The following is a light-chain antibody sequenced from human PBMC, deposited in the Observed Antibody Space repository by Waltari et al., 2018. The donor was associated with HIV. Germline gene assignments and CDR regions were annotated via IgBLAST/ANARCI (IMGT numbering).Light chain of an antibody. CDR1: TSNIGTNS. Sequence: QSVVTQPPSASGAPGQRVTISCSGSTSNIGTNSVRWYQQFPGTPPKRLIYRANGRPSGVPDRFSGSKSGTSASLAISGLQSEDEADYYCATWDDRLNYWVFGGGTKLTVL. CDR3: ATWDDRLNYWV. V-gene: IGLV1-44*01. J-gene: IGLJ3*02. CDR2: RAN.